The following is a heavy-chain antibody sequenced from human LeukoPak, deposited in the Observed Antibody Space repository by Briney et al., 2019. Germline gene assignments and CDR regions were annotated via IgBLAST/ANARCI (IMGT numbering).Heavy chain of an antibody. Sequence: ASVKVSCKASGYTFTSYDINWVRQATGQGLEWMGWMNPNSGNTGYAQKFQGRVTMTRNTSISTAYMELSSLRSEDTAVYYCARVGTGYSSSWPFSYYYYYMDVWGKGTTVTISS. V-gene: IGHV1-8*01. CDR1: GYTFTSYD. CDR2: MNPNSGNT. CDR3: ARVGTGYSSSWPFSYYYYYMDV. D-gene: IGHD6-13*01. J-gene: IGHJ6*03.